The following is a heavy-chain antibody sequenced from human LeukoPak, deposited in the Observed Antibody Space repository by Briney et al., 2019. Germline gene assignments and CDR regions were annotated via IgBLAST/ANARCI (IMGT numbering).Heavy chain of an antibody. D-gene: IGHD3-10*01. Sequence: GRSLRLSCAASGFTFSSYGMNWVRQAPGKGLEWVAVIWYDGSNKYYADSVKGRFTISRDNSKNTPYLQMNSLRAEDTAVYYCAKGAITMVRGVNDAFDIWGQGTMVTVSS. CDR2: IWYDGSNK. J-gene: IGHJ3*02. CDR1: GFTFSSYG. V-gene: IGHV3-33*06. CDR3: AKGAITMVRGVNDAFDI.